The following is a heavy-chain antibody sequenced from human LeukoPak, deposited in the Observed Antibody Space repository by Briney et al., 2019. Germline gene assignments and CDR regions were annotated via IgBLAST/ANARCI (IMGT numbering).Heavy chain of an antibody. CDR1: GYTFNGYY. D-gene: IGHD3-10*01. CDR2: INTNSGVT. Sequence: ASVKVSCKASGYTFNGYYLHWVRQAPGQGPEWMGKINTNSGVTDYAQNFQGRVTMTRDTSITTAYMELSRLTSDDTAVYYCARDLYSRRMNYYGSGSYFAYWGQGSLVTVSS. J-gene: IGHJ4*02. V-gene: IGHV1-2*02. CDR3: ARDLYSRRMNYYGSGSYFAY.